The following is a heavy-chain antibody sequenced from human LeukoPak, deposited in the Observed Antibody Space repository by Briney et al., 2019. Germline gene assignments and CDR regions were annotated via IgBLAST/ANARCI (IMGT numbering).Heavy chain of an antibody. Sequence: GESLKISCKGSGYSFTSYWIGWVRQMPGKGLEWMGIIYSGDSDTIYSPSFEGQVTISADKSISTAYLQRSSLQASNTAMYCCAGRSLYYYGPTDYWGQGTLVTVSS. J-gene: IGHJ4*02. CDR1: GYSFTSYW. CDR3: AGRSLYYYGPTDY. V-gene: IGHV5-51*01. CDR2: IYSGDSDT. D-gene: IGHD3-10*01.